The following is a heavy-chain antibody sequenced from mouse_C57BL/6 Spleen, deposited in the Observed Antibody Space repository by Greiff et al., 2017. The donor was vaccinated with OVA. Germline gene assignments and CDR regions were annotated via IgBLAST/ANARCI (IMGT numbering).Heavy chain of an antibody. Sequence: QVQLKQPGAELVMPGASVKLSCKASGYTFTSYWMHWVKQRPGQGLEWIGEIDPSDSYTNYNQKFKGKSTLTVDKSSSTAYMQLSSLTSEDSAVYYCARAMIPYYFDYWGQGTTLTVSS. CDR2: IDPSDSYT. J-gene: IGHJ2*01. V-gene: IGHV1-69*01. D-gene: IGHD2-4*01. CDR3: ARAMIPYYFDY. CDR1: GYTFTSYW.